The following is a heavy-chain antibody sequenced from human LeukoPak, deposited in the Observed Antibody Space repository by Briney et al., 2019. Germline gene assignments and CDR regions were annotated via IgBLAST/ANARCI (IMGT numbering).Heavy chain of an antibody. J-gene: IGHJ5*02. D-gene: IGHD4-17*01. Sequence: PGGSLRLSCAASGFTFTSSGMHWVRQTPGKGLVWVSRINTDGSSTTYADSVKGRFTISRDNAKNTLYLQMNSLRAEDTAVYYCARGVNGDSRFDPWGQGTLVTVSS. CDR3: ARGVNGDSRFDP. CDR1: GFTFTSSG. V-gene: IGHV3-74*01. CDR2: INTDGSST.